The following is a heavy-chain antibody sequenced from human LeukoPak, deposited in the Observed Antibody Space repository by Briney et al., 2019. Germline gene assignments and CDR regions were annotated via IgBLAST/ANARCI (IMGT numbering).Heavy chain of an antibody. Sequence: GGSLRLSCAASGFTFSSYWMHWVRQARGKGLVWVSRINSDGSITTYADSVKGRFTISRDNAKNTLYLQMNSLRAEDTAVYYCVRGRYGSDFDYWGQGTLVTVSS. J-gene: IGHJ4*02. V-gene: IGHV3-74*01. D-gene: IGHD3-10*01. CDR1: GFTFSSYW. CDR2: INSDGSIT. CDR3: VRGRYGSDFDY.